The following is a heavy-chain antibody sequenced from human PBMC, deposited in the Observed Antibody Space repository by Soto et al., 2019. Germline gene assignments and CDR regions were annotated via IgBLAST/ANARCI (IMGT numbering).Heavy chain of an antibody. Sequence: GGSMRLSCAASGFTFSSYAMGWVRQGPGKGLEWVAVVSIGGSTHYADSVRGRFTISRDNSKNTLSLQMNSLTAEDTAVYFCAKRRGAGGHFDYWGQGALVTVSS. CDR1: GFTFSSYA. CDR3: AKRRGAGGHFDY. CDR2: VSIGGST. J-gene: IGHJ4*02. D-gene: IGHD2-15*01. V-gene: IGHV3-23*01.